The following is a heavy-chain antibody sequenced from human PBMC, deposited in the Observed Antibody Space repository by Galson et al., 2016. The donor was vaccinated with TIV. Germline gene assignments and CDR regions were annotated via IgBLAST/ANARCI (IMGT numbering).Heavy chain of an antibody. V-gene: IGHV1-18*01. CDR3: ARAADTWNDVAFDY. D-gene: IGHD1-1*01. CDR2: ISTYNGNT. Sequence: SVKVSCKASGYTFTSYGFGWVRQAPGQGLEWMGWISTYNGNTNYAQKFQGRVTLTTETSTSTASMELRGLTSDDTAMYYCARAADTWNDVAFDYWGQGTPVTVPS. J-gene: IGHJ4*02. CDR1: GYTFTSYG.